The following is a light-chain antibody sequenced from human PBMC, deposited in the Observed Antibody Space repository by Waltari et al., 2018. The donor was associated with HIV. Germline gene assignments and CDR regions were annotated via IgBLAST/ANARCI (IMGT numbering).Light chain of an antibody. J-gene: IGLJ1*01. CDR2: EVN. Sequence: QSALTQPASVSGSLGQSITISCTGTSSDVGNYDLDSWYQQHPGKAPKIIIYEVNKRPPGASNRMSGSKSGNTASLTISGLQAEDEADYYCCSYSDRRIYVFGSGTRVSAL. CDR1: SSDVGNYDL. CDR3: CSYSDRRIYV. V-gene: IGLV2-23*02.